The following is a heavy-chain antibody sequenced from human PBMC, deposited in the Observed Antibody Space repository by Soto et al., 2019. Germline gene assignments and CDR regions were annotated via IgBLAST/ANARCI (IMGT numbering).Heavy chain of an antibody. Sequence: QVRLQESGPGLVKPSETLSLTCSVSGGSISSYYWSWIRQPPGKGLEWIGSIYYSGSTNYSPSLKSRVTISLDTSKNQFSLKLSSVTAADTAVYYCARHKGTLNYMDVWGKGTTVTVSS. D-gene: IGHD3-16*01. V-gene: IGHV4-59*08. CDR2: IYYSGST. CDR1: GGSISSYY. J-gene: IGHJ6*03. CDR3: ARHKGTLNYMDV.